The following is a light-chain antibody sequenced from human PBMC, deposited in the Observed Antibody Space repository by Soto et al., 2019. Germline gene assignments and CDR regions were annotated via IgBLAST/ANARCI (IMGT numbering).Light chain of an antibody. V-gene: IGLV2-14*01. Sequence: SVLTQPASVSGSPGQSITISCTGTSSDVGGYNYVSWYQQHPGKAPKLMIYEVSNRPSGVSNRFSGSKSGNTASLTISGLQAEDEADYYCSSYTSSSTPYVFGTGTKVTV. CDR3: SSYTSSSTPYV. CDR2: EVS. J-gene: IGLJ1*01. CDR1: SSDVGGYNY.